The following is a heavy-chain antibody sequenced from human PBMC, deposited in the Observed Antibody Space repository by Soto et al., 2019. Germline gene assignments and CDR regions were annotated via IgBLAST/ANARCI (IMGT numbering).Heavy chain of an antibody. V-gene: IGHV3-23*01. CDR3: AKAPLIRCSGGSCYYFDY. Sequence: LRLSCAASGFTFSSYAMSWVRQAPGKGLGWVSAISGSGGSTYYADSVKGRFTISRDNSKNTLYLQMNSLRAEDTAVYYCAKAPLIRCSGGSCYYFDYWGQGTLVTVSS. D-gene: IGHD2-15*01. CDR2: ISGSGGST. CDR1: GFTFSSYA. J-gene: IGHJ4*02.